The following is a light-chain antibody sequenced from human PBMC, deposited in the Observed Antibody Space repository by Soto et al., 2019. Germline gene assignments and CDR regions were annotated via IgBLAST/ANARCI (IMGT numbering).Light chain of an antibody. V-gene: IGKV1-39*01. Sequence: DIQMTQSPSSLSASIGDRVTITCRASQSISSYLNWYQQNPGKAPKLLIYAASNLQSGVPSRFSGTVSGTDFTLTISSLQPEDFATYYCQQSSGIPYTFGQGTKLEIK. CDR1: QSISSY. CDR3: QQSSGIPYT. CDR2: AAS. J-gene: IGKJ2*01.